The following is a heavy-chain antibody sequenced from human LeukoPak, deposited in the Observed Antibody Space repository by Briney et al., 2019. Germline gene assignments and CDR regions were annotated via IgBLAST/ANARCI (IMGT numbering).Heavy chain of an antibody. D-gene: IGHD3-10*01. CDR2: ISDEGRNK. J-gene: IGHJ6*02. CDR3: AREDYYGSGSYGYYYYGMDV. CDR1: GFSFISYG. V-gene: IGHV3-30*03. Sequence: GGSLRLSCAASGFSFISYGMHWVRQAPGKGLEWVGVISDEGRNKNYADSVKGRFTISRDNSKDTLYLQMNSLRSEDTAVYYCAREDYYGSGSYGYYYYGMDVWGQGTTVTVSS.